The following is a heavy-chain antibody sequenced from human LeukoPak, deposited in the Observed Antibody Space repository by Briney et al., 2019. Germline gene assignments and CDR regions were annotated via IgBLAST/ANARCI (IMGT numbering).Heavy chain of an antibody. J-gene: IGHJ4*02. V-gene: IGHV1-18*01. CDR1: GYTFTSYG. Sequence: ASVKVSCKASGYTFTSYGISWVRQAPGQGLEWMGWISAYNGNTNYAQKLQGRVTMTTDTSTSTAYMELRSLRSDDTAVYYCARTLVDIVVVVAAHVGADYWGQGTLVTVSS. D-gene: IGHD2-15*01. CDR3: ARTLVDIVVVVAAHVGADY. CDR2: ISAYNGNT.